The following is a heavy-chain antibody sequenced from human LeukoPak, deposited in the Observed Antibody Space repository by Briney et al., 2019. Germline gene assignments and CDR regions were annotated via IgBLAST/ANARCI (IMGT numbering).Heavy chain of an antibody. V-gene: IGHV4-59*08. CDR1: GGSISSYY. Sequence: SETLSLTCTVSGGSISSYYWSWIRQPPGKGLEWIGYIYYSGSTNYNPSLKSRVTISVDTSKNQFSLKLSSVTAADTAVYYCARRGASWYYYYGMDVWGQGTTVTVSS. CDR3: ARRGASWYYYYGMDV. J-gene: IGHJ6*02. CDR2: IYYSGST.